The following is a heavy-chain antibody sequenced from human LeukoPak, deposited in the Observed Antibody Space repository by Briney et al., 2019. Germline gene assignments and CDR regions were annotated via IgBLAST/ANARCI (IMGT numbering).Heavy chain of an antibody. J-gene: IGHJ4*02. Sequence: GGSLRLSCAASGFTFSSYAMHWVRQAPGKGLEWVAVISYDGSNKYYADSVKGRFTISRDNSKNTLYLQMNSLRAEDTAVYYCAKDRRIAAPPVYYWGQGTLVTVSS. CDR1: GFTFSSYA. CDR2: ISYDGSNK. V-gene: IGHV3-30-3*01. D-gene: IGHD6-13*01. CDR3: AKDRRIAAPPVYY.